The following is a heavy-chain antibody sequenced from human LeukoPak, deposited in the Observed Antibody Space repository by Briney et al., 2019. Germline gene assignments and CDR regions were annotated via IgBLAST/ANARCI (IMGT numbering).Heavy chain of an antibody. D-gene: IGHD3-3*01. CDR2: INQDRSEK. CDR3: ARAEWSTWYFDL. CDR1: GFTFSTYW. J-gene: IGHJ2*01. Sequence: PGGSLRLSCAASGFTFSTYWMNWVRQAPGKGLEWVSNINQDRSEKYYVDSVKGRFTLSRDSAKNSLYLQMNSLRAEDTAVYYCARAEWSTWYFDLWGRGTLVTVSS. V-gene: IGHV3-7*03.